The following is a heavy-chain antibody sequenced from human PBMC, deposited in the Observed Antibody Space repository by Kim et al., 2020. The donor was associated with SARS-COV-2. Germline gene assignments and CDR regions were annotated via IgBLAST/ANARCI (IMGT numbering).Heavy chain of an antibody. D-gene: IGHD3-10*01. CDR3: ARRGTYGSGFFDY. V-gene: IGHV4-39*01. J-gene: IGHJ4*02. CDR1: GGSISTDNYY. Sequence: SETLSLTCTVSGGSISTDNYYWGWIRQPPGKGLEWIGNIYYIGTTYYNPSLKSRVTISVDTSKNHFSVKLSSVTAADTAVYYCARRGTYGSGFFDYWGQGTLVTVSS. CDR2: IYYIGTT.